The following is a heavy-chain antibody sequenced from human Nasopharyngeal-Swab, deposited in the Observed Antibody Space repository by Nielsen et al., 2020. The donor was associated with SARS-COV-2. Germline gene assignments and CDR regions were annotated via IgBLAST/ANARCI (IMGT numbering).Heavy chain of an antibody. V-gene: IGHV3-53*01. Sequence: GESLKISCAASGFNVSNNYMTWVRQAPGTGLEWVSIIYSSGSIYHADSVKGRFIISSDTSKNTLSLRMNSLRVEDTAVYYCASAVTGPLYWGQGTLVTVSS. CDR1: GFNVSNNY. CDR2: IYSSGSI. J-gene: IGHJ1*01. D-gene: IGHD4-11*01. CDR3: ASAVTGPLY.